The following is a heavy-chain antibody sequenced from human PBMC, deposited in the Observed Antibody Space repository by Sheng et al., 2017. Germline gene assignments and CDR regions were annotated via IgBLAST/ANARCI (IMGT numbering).Heavy chain of an antibody. V-gene: IGHV4-4*07. CDR1: GGSMFNYY. D-gene: IGHD6-13*01. J-gene: IGHJ4*02. CDR2: IYASGSA. CDR3: ARGVAVGTSH. Sequence: QVQLQESGPGLVKPSETLSLTCTVSGGSMFNYYWTWVRQPAGKGLEWIGRIYASGSASYNPSLKSRVTMSLDTSKNQFSLRLTSVTAADTAVYYCARGVAVGTSHWGQGTLVTVSS.